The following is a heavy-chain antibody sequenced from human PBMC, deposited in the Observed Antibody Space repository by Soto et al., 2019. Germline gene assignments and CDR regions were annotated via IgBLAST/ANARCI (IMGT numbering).Heavy chain of an antibody. V-gene: IGHV1-2*02. CDR3: ARGGFGYYDFWSGYYTPRSYYYYGMDV. CDR2: INPNSGGT. Sequence: ASVKVSCKASGYTFTGYYMHWVRQAPGQGLEWMGWINPNSGGTNYAQKFQGRVTMTRDTSISTAYTELSRLRSDDTAVYYCARGGFGYYDFWSGYYTPRSYYYYGMDVWGQGTTVTVSS. D-gene: IGHD3-3*01. CDR1: GYTFTGYY. J-gene: IGHJ6*02.